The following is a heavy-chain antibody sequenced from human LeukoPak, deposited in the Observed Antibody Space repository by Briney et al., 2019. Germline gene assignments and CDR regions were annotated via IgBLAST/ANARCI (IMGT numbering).Heavy chain of an antibody. V-gene: IGHV4-59*01. CDR3: ARYAATGGPNWFDP. CDR2: IHNTGRT. D-gene: IGHD2-15*01. Sequence: PSETLSLTCTVSGASISNYYWSWTRQPPGKGLKWIGYIHNTGRTSYNPSLKSRVTISADTSKNQFSLRLSSVTAADTAIYYCARYAATGGPNWFDPWGPGTLVTVSS. CDR1: GASISNYY. J-gene: IGHJ5*02.